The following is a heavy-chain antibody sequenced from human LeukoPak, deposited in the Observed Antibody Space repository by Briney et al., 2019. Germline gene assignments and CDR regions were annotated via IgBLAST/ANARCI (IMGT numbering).Heavy chain of an antibody. CDR1: GFSFSSYW. Sequence: GGSLSLSCAASGFSFSSYWMHWVRQAPGKGLVWVSRINSDGSSTSYADSVKGRFTISRDNAKNTLYLQMNSLRAEDTAVYYCATYRQVLLPFESWGQGTLVTVSS. D-gene: IGHD2-8*02. CDR2: INSDGSST. CDR3: ATYRQVLLPFES. V-gene: IGHV3-74*01. J-gene: IGHJ4*02.